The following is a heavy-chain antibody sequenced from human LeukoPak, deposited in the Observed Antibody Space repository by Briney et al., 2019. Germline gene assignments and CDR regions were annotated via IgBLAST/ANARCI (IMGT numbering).Heavy chain of an antibody. Sequence: SETLSLTCAVYGESLNYYYRSWIRQSPEKGLEWIGEVFDGKTANYNPSLKSRVTISAVTSSNQFSLNLKSVTAADTAVYYCASGAWATRLHSWAQGTLVIVSS. CDR1: GESLNYYY. J-gene: IGHJ4*02. V-gene: IGHV4-34*12. CDR2: VFDGKTA. D-gene: IGHD5-24*01. CDR3: ASGAWATRLHS.